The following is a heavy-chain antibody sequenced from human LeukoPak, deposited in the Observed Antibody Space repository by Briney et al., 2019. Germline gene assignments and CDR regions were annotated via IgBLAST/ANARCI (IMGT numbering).Heavy chain of an antibody. V-gene: IGHV3-30-3*01. CDR2: MSDDGSEK. Sequence: GGSLTLSCTASGLTLSRFAMHWVRQAPGKGLEWLGHMSDDGSEKHYVDSVRGRFTISRDPSKNTLYLEMTSLRTEDTAVYYCAREADSGYYRTVDYWGQGTMVTVS. CDR3: AREADSGYYRTVDY. CDR1: GLTLSRFA. J-gene: IGHJ4*02. D-gene: IGHD2-15*01.